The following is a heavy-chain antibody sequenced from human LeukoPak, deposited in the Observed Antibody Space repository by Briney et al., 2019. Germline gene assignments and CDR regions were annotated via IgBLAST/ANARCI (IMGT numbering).Heavy chain of an antibody. V-gene: IGHV4-4*07. CDR2: IYTSGST. Sequence: PSETLSLTCAVYGGSFSGYYWSWIRQPAGKGLEWIGRIYTSGSTNYNPSLKSRVTMSVDTSKNQFSLKLSSVTAADTAVYYCARDHHGYSYGSDYYFDYWGQGTLVTVSS. D-gene: IGHD5-18*01. CDR3: ARDHHGYSYGSDYYFDY. J-gene: IGHJ4*02. CDR1: GGSFSGYY.